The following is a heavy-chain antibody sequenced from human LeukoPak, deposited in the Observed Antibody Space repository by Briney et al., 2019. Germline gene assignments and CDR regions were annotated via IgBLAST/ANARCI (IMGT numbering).Heavy chain of an antibody. CDR2: IYDSANT. CDR3: ARSGSYEKPGDY. J-gene: IGHJ4*02. CDR1: GGSISSGGFY. V-gene: IGHV4-30-2*01. Sequence: SETLSLTCTVSGGSISSGGFYWSWIRQPPGQALEWIGYIYDSANTHYNPSLKSRVTLSADRSKNQLSLKLNSVTAADTAVYYCARSGSYEKPGDYWGQGTLVTVSS. D-gene: IGHD1-26*01.